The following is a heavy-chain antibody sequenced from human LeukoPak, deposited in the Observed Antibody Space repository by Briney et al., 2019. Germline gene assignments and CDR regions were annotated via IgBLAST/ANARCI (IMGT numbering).Heavy chain of an antibody. J-gene: IGHJ4*02. CDR3: AGSRGGLLEPVVY. CDR1: RGTFSSYA. V-gene: IGHV1-69*05. CDR2: IIPIFGTA. D-gene: IGHD1-14*01. Sequence: AAVTVSCKASRGTFSSYAISWVLQAPGQELDWMGGIIPIFGTANFAEKFQGRVRFTTEESKRTAFFEMSSLRCGDTAVYYCAGSRGGLLEPVVYWGEGTLVTVSS.